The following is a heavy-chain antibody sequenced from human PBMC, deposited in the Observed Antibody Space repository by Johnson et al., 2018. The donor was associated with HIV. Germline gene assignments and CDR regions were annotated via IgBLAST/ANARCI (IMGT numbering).Heavy chain of an antibody. CDR3: ASHRSIAADDAFDI. Sequence: QVQLVESGGGVVQPGGSLRLSCAASGFTFSSHGMHWVRQAPGKGLEWVAFIRYDGSNKYYADSVKGRFTISRDNSKNTLYLQMKSLSAEDTALYYCASHRSIAADDAFDIWGQGTMVTVSS. V-gene: IGHV3-30*02. J-gene: IGHJ3*02. CDR2: IRYDGSNK. D-gene: IGHD6-13*01. CDR1: GFTFSSHG.